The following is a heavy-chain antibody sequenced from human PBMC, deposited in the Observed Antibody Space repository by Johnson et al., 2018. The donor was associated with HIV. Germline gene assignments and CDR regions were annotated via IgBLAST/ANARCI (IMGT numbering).Heavy chain of an antibody. J-gene: IGHJ3*02. Sequence: VQLVESGGGVVQPVGSLRLSCAASGFTFSNAWMSWVRQAPGKGLEWVGRIKSKTDGGTTDYAAPVKGRFTISRDDSKNTRYLQMNSLKTEDTAVYYCTICITMIVVVTTDAFDIWGQRTMVTVSS. CDR2: IKSKTDGGTT. CDR1: GFTFSNAW. D-gene: IGHD3-22*01. V-gene: IGHV3-15*01. CDR3: TICITMIVVVTTDAFDI.